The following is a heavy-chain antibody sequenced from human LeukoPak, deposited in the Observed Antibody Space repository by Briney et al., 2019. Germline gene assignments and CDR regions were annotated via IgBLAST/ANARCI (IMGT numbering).Heavy chain of an antibody. CDR2: IYYSGST. CDR3: ARDRYTYGTGIGH. J-gene: IGHJ4*02. V-gene: IGHV4-59*01. Sequence: PSETLSLTCTVSGGSISNYYWSWIRQPPGKGLEWIGYIYYSGSTNYNPSLKSRVSISVDTSKNQFSLKLNSVTAADTAVYYCARDRYTYGTGIGHWGQGTLVTVSS. CDR1: GGSISNYY. D-gene: IGHD5-18*01.